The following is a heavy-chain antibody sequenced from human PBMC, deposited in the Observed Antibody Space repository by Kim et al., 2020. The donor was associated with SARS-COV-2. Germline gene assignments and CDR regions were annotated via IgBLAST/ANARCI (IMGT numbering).Heavy chain of an antibody. Sequence: GGSLRLSCKGSGYSFTSYWIGWVRQMPGKGLEWMGIIYPGDSDTRYSPSFQGQVTISADKSISTAYLQWSSLKASDTAMYYCARLRRRDGYNFVWDYWGQGTLVTVSS. V-gene: IGHV5-51*01. J-gene: IGHJ4*02. CDR3: ARLRRRDGYNFVWDY. CDR1: GYSFTSYW. D-gene: IGHD3-9*01. CDR2: IYPGDSDT.